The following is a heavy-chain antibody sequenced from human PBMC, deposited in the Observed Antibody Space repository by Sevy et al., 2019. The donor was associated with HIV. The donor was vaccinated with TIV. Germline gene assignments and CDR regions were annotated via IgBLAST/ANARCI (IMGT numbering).Heavy chain of an antibody. J-gene: IGHJ6*02. Sequence: GGSLRLSCAASGFTVSSNSMSWVRQAPGKGLEWVSVVYSGGSTYYADSVKGRFPISRDNSKNTLYLQMNSLRAEDTAVYYCARDRTGTEGFFTYYFGMDVWGQGTTVTVSS. CDR1: GFTVSSNS. V-gene: IGHV3-66*01. CDR3: ARDRTGTEGFFTYYFGMDV. CDR2: VYSGGST. D-gene: IGHD1-7*01.